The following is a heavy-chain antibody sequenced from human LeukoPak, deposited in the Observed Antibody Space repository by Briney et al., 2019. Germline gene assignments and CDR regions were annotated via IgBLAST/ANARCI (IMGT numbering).Heavy chain of an antibody. D-gene: IGHD6-19*01. CDR3: TRRTPYSSGSTSFDY. V-gene: IGHV3-73*01. J-gene: IGHJ4*02. Sequence: PGGSLRLSCAASGFTFSGSAMHWVRQASGKGLEWVGRIRSKANSYATAYAASVKGRFTISRDDSKNTAYMQINSLKTEDTAVYNCTRRTPYSSGSTSFDYWGQGTLVTVSS. CDR1: GFTFSGSA. CDR2: IRSKANSYAT.